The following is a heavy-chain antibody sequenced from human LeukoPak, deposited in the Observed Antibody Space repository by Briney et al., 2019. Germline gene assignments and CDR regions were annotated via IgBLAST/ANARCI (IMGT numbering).Heavy chain of an antibody. D-gene: IGHD3-9*01. CDR1: GGSISSYY. Sequence: SETLSLTCTVSGGSISSYYWSWIRQPPGKGLEWIGYIYYSGSTNYNPSLKSRVTISVDTSKNQFSLKLSSVTAADTAVYYCARGSYDILTGYDYYFDYWGQGTLVTVSS. CDR2: IYYSGST. CDR3: ARGSYDILTGYDYYFDY. V-gene: IGHV4-59*01. J-gene: IGHJ4*02.